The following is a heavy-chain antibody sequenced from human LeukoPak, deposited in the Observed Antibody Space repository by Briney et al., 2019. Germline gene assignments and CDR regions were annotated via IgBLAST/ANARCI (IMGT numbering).Heavy chain of an antibody. D-gene: IGHD4-17*01. J-gene: IGHJ4*02. CDR3: VRGSTLRHYQY. CDR2: IYYSGST. CDR1: GGSISSSTYY. V-gene: IGHV4-39*01. Sequence: PSETLSLTCTVSGGSISSSTYYWGWIRRPPGKGLEWIGSIYYSGSTYYNPSLKSRVTVSVDTSKNQFSLKLSSVTAADTAVYYCVRGSTLRHYQYWGQGTLVTVCS.